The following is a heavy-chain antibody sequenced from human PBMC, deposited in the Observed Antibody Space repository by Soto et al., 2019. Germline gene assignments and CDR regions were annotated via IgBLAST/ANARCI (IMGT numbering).Heavy chain of an antibody. CDR2: IKGSGDTT. CDR1: GFTFSSYV. D-gene: IGHD3-10*02. V-gene: IGHV3-23*01. J-gene: IGHJ4*02. Sequence: PGGSLRLSCAASGFTFSSYVMTWVRQAPGKGLEWVSSIKGSGDTTYDANSVKGRFTISRDNSKNTLFLEMNGLRAEDTAVYYCAKVERMSMGMFYDNWGQGTLVTVSS. CDR3: AKVERMSMGMFYDN.